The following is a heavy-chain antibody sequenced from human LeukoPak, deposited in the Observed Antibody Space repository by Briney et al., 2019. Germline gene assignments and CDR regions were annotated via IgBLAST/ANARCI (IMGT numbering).Heavy chain of an antibody. CDR3: ARSTSGNYFFDY. CDR1: GFTFSSYT. D-gene: IGHD1-26*01. J-gene: IGHJ4*02. V-gene: IGHV3-21*01. Sequence: PGGSLRLSCAASGFTFSSYTMNWVRQAPGKGLEWVSSTSRAGTFKCNADSVKGRFTISRDNAKNSLFLQMNSLAAEDTAVYYCARSTSGNYFFDYWGQGTLVTVSS. CDR2: TSRAGTFK.